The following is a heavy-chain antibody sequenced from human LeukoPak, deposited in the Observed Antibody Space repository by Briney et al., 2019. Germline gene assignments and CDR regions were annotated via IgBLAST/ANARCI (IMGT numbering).Heavy chain of an antibody. J-gene: IGHJ4*02. CDR2: INHSGST. D-gene: IGHD1-14*01. CDR3: SSGPRSLGSEFDY. Sequence: PSETLSLTRAVYGGSFSGYYWSWIRQPPGKGLEWIGEINHSGSTNYNPSLKSRVTISVDTSKNQFSLKLSSVTAADTAVYYCSSGPRSLGSEFDYWGQGTLVTVSS. CDR1: GGSFSGYY. V-gene: IGHV4-34*01.